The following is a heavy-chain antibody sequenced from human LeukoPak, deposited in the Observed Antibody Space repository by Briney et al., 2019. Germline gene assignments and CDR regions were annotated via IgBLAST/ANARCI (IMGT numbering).Heavy chain of an antibody. D-gene: IGHD1-26*01. CDR2: IYYSGGT. Sequence: PSETLSLTCTVSGGSISSSSYYWGWIRQPPGKGLEWIGSIYYSGGTYYNPSLKSRVTISVDTSKNQFSLKLNSVTAADTAVYYCARTGSVGATFWFDPWGQGTLVTVSS. V-gene: IGHV4-39*01. CDR3: ARTGSVGATFWFDP. J-gene: IGHJ5*02. CDR1: GGSISSSSYY.